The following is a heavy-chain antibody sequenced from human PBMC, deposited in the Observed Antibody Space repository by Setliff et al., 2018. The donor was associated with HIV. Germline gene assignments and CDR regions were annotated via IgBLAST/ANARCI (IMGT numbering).Heavy chain of an antibody. CDR3: ARNPQPTGTPDYYYYYYMDV. CDR2: IIPIFGTA. D-gene: IGHD1-1*01. CDR1: GGTFSSYA. Sequence: ASVKVSCKASGGTFSSYAISWVRQAPGQGLEWMGRIIPIFGTANYAQKFQGRVTITADKSTSTAYMELSSLRSEDTAVYYCARNPQPTGTPDYYYYYYMDVWGKGTTVTISS. J-gene: IGHJ6*03. V-gene: IGHV1-69*06.